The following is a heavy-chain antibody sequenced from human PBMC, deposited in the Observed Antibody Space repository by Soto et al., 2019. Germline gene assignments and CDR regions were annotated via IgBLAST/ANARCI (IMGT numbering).Heavy chain of an antibody. CDR3: AKDGRWELRNNYYYGMDV. D-gene: IGHD1-26*01. J-gene: IGHJ6*02. Sequence: GGSLRLSCAASGFTFSSYGMHWVRQAPGKGLEWVAVISYDGSNKYYADSVKGRFTISRDNSKNTLYLQMNSLRAEDTAVYYCAKDGRWELRNNYYYGMDVWGQGTTVTVSS. CDR2: ISYDGSNK. V-gene: IGHV3-30*18. CDR1: GFTFSSYG.